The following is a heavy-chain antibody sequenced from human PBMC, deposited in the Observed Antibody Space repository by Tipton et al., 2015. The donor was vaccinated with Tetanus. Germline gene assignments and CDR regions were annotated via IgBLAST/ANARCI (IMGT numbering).Heavy chain of an antibody. J-gene: IGHJ5*02. V-gene: IGHV4-30-4*01. CDR2: ISHSGTT. CDR3: ARSAPYRFGSESLSPWFDP. CDR1: GGSISSDDHY. Sequence: TLSLTCTVSGGSISSDDHYWSWIRQAPGKGLEWLGYISHSGTTNYNPSLMSRVTLSLDTARGQFSLKLTSVTAADAAVYFCARSAPYRFGSESLSPWFDPWGQGMLVTVSS. D-gene: IGHD3-10*01.